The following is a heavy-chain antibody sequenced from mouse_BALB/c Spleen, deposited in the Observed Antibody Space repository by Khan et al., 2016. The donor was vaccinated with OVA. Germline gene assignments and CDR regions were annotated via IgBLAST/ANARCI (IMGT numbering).Heavy chain of an antibody. J-gene: IGHJ3*01. D-gene: IGHD2-4*01. V-gene: IGHV2-2*02. CDR3: ARNYDYDEGLAY. CDR2: IWSGGNT. CDR1: GFSLTTYG. Sequence: QVQLKQSGPGLVQPSQSLSITCTVSGFSLTTYGVHWVRQSPGKGLEWLGVIWSGGNTDYNAAFISRLSISKDNSKSQVFFNIISLKAKDTAIYYGARNYDYDEGLAYWGQGTLVTVSA.